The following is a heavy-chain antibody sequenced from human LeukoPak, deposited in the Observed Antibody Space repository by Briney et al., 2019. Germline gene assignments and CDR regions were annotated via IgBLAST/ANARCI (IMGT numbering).Heavy chain of an antibody. J-gene: IGHJ6*02. V-gene: IGHV3-30*02. Sequence: GGSLRLSCAASGFTFSSYGMHWVRQAPGKGLEWVAFIRYDGSNKYYADSVKGRFTISRDNSKNTLYLQMNSLRAEDTAVYYCARDRGFGPTEYYYGMDVWGQGTTVTVSS. D-gene: IGHD3-10*01. CDR2: IRYDGSNK. CDR1: GFTFSSYG. CDR3: ARDRGFGPTEYYYGMDV.